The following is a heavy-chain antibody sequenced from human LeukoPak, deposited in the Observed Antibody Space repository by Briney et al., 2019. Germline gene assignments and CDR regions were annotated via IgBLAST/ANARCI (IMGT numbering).Heavy chain of an antibody. Sequence: LTGGSLRLSCAGSGFTFSTYSMNWVRQAPGKGLEWASYISTSGRTIYYADSVKGRFTISRDNAKNSLYMQMNRLRDDDTAVYYCGREDRAEYGSVDYWGQGTLVTVSS. J-gene: IGHJ4*02. CDR2: ISTSGRTI. CDR3: GREDRAEYGSVDY. CDR1: GFTFSTYS. D-gene: IGHD3-10*01. V-gene: IGHV3-48*02.